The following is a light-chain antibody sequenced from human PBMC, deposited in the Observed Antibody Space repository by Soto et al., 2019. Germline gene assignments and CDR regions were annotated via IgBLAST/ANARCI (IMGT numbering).Light chain of an antibody. Sequence: EIVMTQSPATLSVSPGERVTLSCRASESLSTYLAWYQQKPGQAPRLLIYGASTKATGIPARFNGSGSATDFTLTINSMQSEDFAVYYCQSYNDWPFTFGQGPKLEI. CDR3: QSYNDWPFT. CDR2: GAS. V-gene: IGKV3-15*01. J-gene: IGKJ2*01. CDR1: ESLSTY.